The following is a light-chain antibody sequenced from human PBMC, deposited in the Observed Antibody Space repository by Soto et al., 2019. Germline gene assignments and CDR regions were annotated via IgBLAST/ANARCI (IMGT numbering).Light chain of an antibody. Sequence: PGERATLSCRASQSVTRNYLAWYQQKPGQAPRLLIHDASSRASGIPDRFTGSGSGTNFTLTISRPEPEDFAVYYCQQHFGAPFTFGPGTKVDIK. CDR1: QSVTRNY. CDR2: DAS. J-gene: IGKJ3*01. V-gene: IGKV3-20*01. CDR3: QQHFGAPFT.